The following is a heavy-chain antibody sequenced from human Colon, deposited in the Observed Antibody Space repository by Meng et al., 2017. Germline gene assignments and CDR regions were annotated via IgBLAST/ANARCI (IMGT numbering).Heavy chain of an antibody. J-gene: IGHJ5*02. Sequence: QGQLQESGPGLGKPSQTRSLTFTVSGGSISSGDYYWSWIRQPPGKGLEWIGYIYYSGSTYYNPSLKSRVTISVDTSKNQFSLKLSSVTAADTAVYYCARIRPRLGGKTFDPWGQGTLVTVSS. CDR3: ARIRPRLGGKTFDP. CDR2: IYYSGST. D-gene: IGHD3-16*01. V-gene: IGHV4-30-4*01. CDR1: GGSISSGDYY.